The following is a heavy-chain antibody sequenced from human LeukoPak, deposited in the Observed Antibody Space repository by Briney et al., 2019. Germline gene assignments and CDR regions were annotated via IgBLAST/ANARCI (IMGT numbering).Heavy chain of an antibody. D-gene: IGHD5-18*01. V-gene: IGHV3-21*01. J-gene: IGHJ4*02. CDR1: GFTFDDYA. CDR2: ISSSSSYI. CDR3: ARDLGYSLDY. Sequence: GGSLRLSCAASGFTFDDYAMHWVRQAPGKGLEWVSSISSSSSYIYYADSVKGRFTISRDNAKNSLYLQMNSLRAEYTAVYYCARDLGYSLDYWGQGTLVTVSS.